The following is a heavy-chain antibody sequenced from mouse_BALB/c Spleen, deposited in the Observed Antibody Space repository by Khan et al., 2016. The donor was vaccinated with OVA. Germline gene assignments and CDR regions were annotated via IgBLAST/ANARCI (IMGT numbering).Heavy chain of an antibody. CDR2: VNPNTGNT. J-gene: IGHJ3*01. CDR1: GYSFTGYY. Sequence: VQLQQSGPDLVKPGASVKMSCKASGYSFTGYYMNWVKQSHGKSLECIGRVNPNTGNTNYNQNFRGKAILIVDTSSSTAYMELRSLTSEDSAVYYCARVYDFFAYWGQGTLVTVSA. D-gene: IGHD2-14*01. V-gene: IGHV1-26*01. CDR3: ARVYDFFAY.